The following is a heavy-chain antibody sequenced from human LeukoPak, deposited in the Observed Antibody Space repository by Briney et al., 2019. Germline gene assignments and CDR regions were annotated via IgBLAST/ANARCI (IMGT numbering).Heavy chain of an antibody. D-gene: IGHD5-18*01. J-gene: IGHJ2*01. Sequence: PSETLSLTCAVYGGSFSGYYWSWIRQPPGKGLEWNGEINHSGSTNYNPSLKSRVTISVDTSKNQFSLKLSSVTAADTAVYYCAGQLWYWYFDLWGRGTLVTVSS. V-gene: IGHV4-34*01. CDR1: GGSFSGYY. CDR2: INHSGST. CDR3: AGQLWYWYFDL.